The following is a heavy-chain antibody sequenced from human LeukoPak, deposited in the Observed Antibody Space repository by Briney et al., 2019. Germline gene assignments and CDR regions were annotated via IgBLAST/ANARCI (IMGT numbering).Heavy chain of an antibody. V-gene: IGHV1-18*01. CDR3: ARVRNTYYYDSSGYYADY. CDR1: GYTFTSYG. J-gene: IGHJ4*02. D-gene: IGHD3-22*01. CDR2: ISAYNGNT. Sequence: ASVTVSCKASGYTFTSYGISWVRQAPGQGLEWMGWISAYNGNTNYAQKLQGRVTMTTDTSTSTAYMELRSLRSDDTAVYYCARVRNTYYYDSSGYYADYWGQGTLVTVSS.